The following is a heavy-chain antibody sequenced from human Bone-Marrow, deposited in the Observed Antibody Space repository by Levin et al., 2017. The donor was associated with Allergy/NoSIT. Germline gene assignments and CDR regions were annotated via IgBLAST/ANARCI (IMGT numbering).Heavy chain of an antibody. CDR3: AKEGAAIGIPFHDY. D-gene: IGHD6-13*01. J-gene: IGHJ4*02. CDR1: GFTFSSYA. V-gene: IGHV3-23*01. CDR2: IATSGST. Sequence: GGSLRLSCAASGFTFSSYAMSWVRQAPGKGLEWVSGIATSGSTFYADPMKGRCTISRDNPKNTLYLQMNSLRAEDTAVYYCAKEGAAIGIPFHDYRGQGTLVTVSS.